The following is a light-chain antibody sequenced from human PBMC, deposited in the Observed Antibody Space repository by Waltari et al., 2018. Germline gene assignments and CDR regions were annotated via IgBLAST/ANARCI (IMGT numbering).Light chain of an antibody. J-gene: IGLJ2*01. Sequence: QSVLTQPPSVSAAPGQTVSISCSGSSSNAGSNYVSWYQQLPGKVPKLIIYDNDPRPSGIHDRLSGAKSGTSATLGITGLQTGDEGEYYCGAWDSRLTSVFFGGGTTLTVL. CDR1: SSNAGSNY. V-gene: IGLV1-51*01. CDR3: GAWDSRLTSVF. CDR2: DND.